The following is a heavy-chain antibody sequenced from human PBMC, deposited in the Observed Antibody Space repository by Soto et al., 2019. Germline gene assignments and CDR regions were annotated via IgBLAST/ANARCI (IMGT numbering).Heavy chain of an antibody. CDR2: IWHRGRNK. CDR3: ARAPGKDRPFDY. CDR1: GFTFSSYG. Sequence: QVQLVESGGDVVQPGRSLRLSCAASGFTFSSYGMHWVRQAPGKGLEWVAVIWHRGRNKFYADSVKGRFTISRDDSKNTLQMQKNSLRAEDTSVYYCARAPGKDRPFDYWGQGTLVTVSS. V-gene: IGHV3-33*01. J-gene: IGHJ4*02.